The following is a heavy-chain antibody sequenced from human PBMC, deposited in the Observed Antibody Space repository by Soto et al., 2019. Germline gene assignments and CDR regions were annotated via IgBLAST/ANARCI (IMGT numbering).Heavy chain of an antibody. J-gene: IGHJ4*02. CDR2: ISGSGGST. Sequence: GGSLRLSCAASGFTFSSYAMSWVRQAPGKGLEWVSAISGSGGSTYYADSVKGRFTISRENSKNTLYLQMNSLRAEDTAVYYCAKGGSGWYYFDYWGQGTLVTVSS. CDR3: AKGGSGWYYFDY. V-gene: IGHV3-23*01. D-gene: IGHD6-19*01. CDR1: GFTFSSYA.